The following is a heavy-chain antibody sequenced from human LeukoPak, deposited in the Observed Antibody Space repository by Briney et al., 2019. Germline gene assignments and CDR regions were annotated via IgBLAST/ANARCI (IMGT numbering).Heavy chain of an antibody. V-gene: IGHV5-51*01. CDR2: IYPGDFDT. D-gene: IGHD6-19*01. Sequence: GESLKISCKGSGYNFATYWIGWARQMPGKGLEWMGIIYPGDFDTRYNPSFQGQVTFSVDRSLSTAYLQWSSLKASDTAMYYCARLQWLAPFDYWGQGTLVTVSS. CDR3: ARLQWLAPFDY. J-gene: IGHJ4*02. CDR1: GYNFATYW.